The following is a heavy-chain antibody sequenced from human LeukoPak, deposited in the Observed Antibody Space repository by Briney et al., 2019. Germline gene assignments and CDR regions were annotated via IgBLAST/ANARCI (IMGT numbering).Heavy chain of an antibody. CDR2: ISASGGST. Sequence: PGGSLRLSCVDSGFTFSSYDMSWVRQIPGKGLEWVSAISASGGSTYYADSVKGRFTISRDNSKSTLYLQMNSLRAEDTAIFYCARDLNRNWFDPWGQGTLVTVSP. CDR3: ARDLNRNWFDP. D-gene: IGHD1-14*01. CDR1: GFTFSSYD. V-gene: IGHV3-23*01. J-gene: IGHJ5*02.